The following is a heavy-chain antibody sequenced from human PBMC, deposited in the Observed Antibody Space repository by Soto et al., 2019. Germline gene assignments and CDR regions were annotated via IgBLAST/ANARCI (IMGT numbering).Heavy chain of an antibody. CDR3: ARAPLSSSWSTGYFDL. CDR1: GGSISSGGYS. D-gene: IGHD6-13*01. Sequence: QLQLQESGSGLVKPSQTLSLTCAVSGGSISSGGYSWSWIRQPPGKGLEWIGYIYHSGSTYYNPSLKSRVTMSVDRSKNQFSLTLSSVTAADTAVYYCARAPLSSSWSTGYFDLWGRGTLVTVSS. J-gene: IGHJ2*01. V-gene: IGHV4-30-2*01. CDR2: IYHSGST.